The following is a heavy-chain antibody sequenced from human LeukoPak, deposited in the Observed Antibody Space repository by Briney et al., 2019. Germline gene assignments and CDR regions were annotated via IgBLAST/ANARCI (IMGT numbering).Heavy chain of an antibody. Sequence: SESLCLTCAVYVGFLSGYYWTWIRQSPGKGLGWRGENHGRVGTKYNPSLKNGVTVSVETSKNKVSLKLTTVTAADTAVYYCARQKSYMASFRGGQIDFWGQGTQVTVSS. V-gene: IGHV4-34*01. CDR2: NHGRVGT. D-gene: IGHD3-16*01. CDR3: ARQKSYMASFRGGQIDF. J-gene: IGHJ4*02. CDR1: VGFLSGYY.